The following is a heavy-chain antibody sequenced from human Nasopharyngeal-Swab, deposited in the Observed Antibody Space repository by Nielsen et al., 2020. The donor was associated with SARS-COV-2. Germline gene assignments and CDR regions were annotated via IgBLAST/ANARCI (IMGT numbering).Heavy chain of an antibody. CDR2: IYYSGST. V-gene: IGHV4-39*07. D-gene: IGHD3-16*01. Sequence: VRQMPGKGLEWIGSIYYSGSTYYNPSLKSRVTISVDTSKNQFSLKLSSVTAADTAVYYCARLDARTIIWGGMDVWGQGTTVTVSS. CDR3: ARLDARTIIWGGMDV. J-gene: IGHJ6*02.